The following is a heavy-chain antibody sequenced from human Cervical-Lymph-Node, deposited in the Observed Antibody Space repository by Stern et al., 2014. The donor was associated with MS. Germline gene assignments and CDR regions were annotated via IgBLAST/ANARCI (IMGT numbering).Heavy chain of an antibody. CDR1: GVTFSSYD. V-gene: IGHV1-69*01. CDR2: IIPIFSTA. J-gene: IGHJ6*02. Sequence: VHLVESGADVKKPGSSVKVSCKASGVTFSSYDISWVRQAPSQGLEWMAGIIPIFSTANYAEKFKGRCTTPEDQSTNTADLQSGSRRSEDTAVYYCARGELKEGLVRGMDVWGQGTTVTVSS. D-gene: IGHD1-26*01. CDR3: ARGELKEGLVRGMDV.